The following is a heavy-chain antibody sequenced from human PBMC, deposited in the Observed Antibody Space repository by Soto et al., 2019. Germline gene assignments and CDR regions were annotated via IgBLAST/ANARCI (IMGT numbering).Heavy chain of an antibody. CDR1: GGTFSSYT. V-gene: IGHV1-69*02. CDR2: IIPILGIA. J-gene: IGHJ6*03. CDR3: ARAEGRGVNYYYYMDV. Sequence: QVQLVQSGAEVKKPGSSVKVSCKASGGTFSSYTISWVRQAPGQGLEWMGRIIPILGIANYAQKFQGRVTITADKSTSTAYMELSSLRSEDTAVYYCARAEGRGVNYYYYMDVWGKGTTVTVSS. D-gene: IGHD3-10*01.